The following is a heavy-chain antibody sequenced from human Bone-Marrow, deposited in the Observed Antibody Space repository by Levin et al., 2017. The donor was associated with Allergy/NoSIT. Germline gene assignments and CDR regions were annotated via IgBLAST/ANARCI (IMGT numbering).Heavy chain of an antibody. CDR1: GSSLSYGYY. CDR3: AGAEGVHDFWSGSFFY. Sequence: SETLSLTCTVSGSSLSYGYYWAWIRQPPGTGLEWLGCIYHTGATNYAPSFRSRVAMSMDTSKNQVSLNLTSVTAADTATYYCAGAEGVHDFWSGSFFYWGQGILVSVSS. D-gene: IGHD3-3*01. V-gene: IGHV4-38-2*02. CDR2: IYHTGAT. J-gene: IGHJ4*02.